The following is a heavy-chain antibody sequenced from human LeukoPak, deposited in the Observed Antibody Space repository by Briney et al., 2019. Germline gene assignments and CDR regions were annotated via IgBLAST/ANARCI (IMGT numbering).Heavy chain of an antibody. V-gene: IGHV1-69*13. Sequence: GASVKVSCTASGGTFSSYAISWVRQAPGQGLEWMGGIIPIFGTANYAQKFQGRVTITADESTSTAYMELSSLRSEDTAVYYCARGLTGGVIYFDYWGQGTLVTVSS. CDR1: GGTFSSYA. J-gene: IGHJ4*02. CDR2: IIPIFGTA. CDR3: ARGLTGGVIYFDY. D-gene: IGHD7-27*01.